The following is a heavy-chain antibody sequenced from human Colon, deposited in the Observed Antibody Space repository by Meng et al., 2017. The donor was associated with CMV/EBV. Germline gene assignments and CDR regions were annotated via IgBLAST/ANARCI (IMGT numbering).Heavy chain of an antibody. CDR2: ISPTGDSV. CDR1: GFTFSGYE. D-gene: IGHD1-7*01. Sequence: GESLKISCATSGFTFSGYEMNWVRQAPGMGLEWVSYISPTGDSVKYADSVKGRFTISRDNAKNSLYLQMNSLRAEDTAVYYCAKLIHWNYAYFDYWGQGTLVTVSS. CDR3: AKLIHWNYAYFDY. J-gene: IGHJ4*02. V-gene: IGHV3-48*03.